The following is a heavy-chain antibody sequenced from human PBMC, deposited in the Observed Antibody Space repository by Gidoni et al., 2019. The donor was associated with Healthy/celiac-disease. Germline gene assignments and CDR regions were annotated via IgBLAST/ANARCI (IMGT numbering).Heavy chain of an antibody. J-gene: IGHJ5*02. CDR1: GFTASDSA. CDR3: ARSALWFGELLSDWFDP. Sequence: QVQLVASGGGVVQPGRSRRLSCAASGFTASDSALHWVRQVPGKGLEWVAVISYDGSNKYYADSVKGRFTISRDNSTNTLYLQMNSLRAEDTAVYYCARSALWFGELLSDWFDPWGQGTLVTVSS. V-gene: IGHV3-30*04. D-gene: IGHD3-10*01. CDR2: ISYDGSNK.